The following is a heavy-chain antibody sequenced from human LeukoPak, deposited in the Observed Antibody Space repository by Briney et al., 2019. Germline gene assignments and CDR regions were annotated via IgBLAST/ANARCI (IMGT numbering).Heavy chain of an antibody. Sequence: PGGSLRLSCAASGFTFGSYAMSWVRQAPGKGLEWVSAISGSGGSTYYADSVKGRFTISRDNSKNTLYLQMNSLRAEDTAVYYCAKADYYDFWSGYFDYWGQGTLVTVSS. CDR3: AKADYYDFWSGYFDY. CDR1: GFTFGSYA. CDR2: ISGSGGST. D-gene: IGHD3-3*01. V-gene: IGHV3-23*01. J-gene: IGHJ4*02.